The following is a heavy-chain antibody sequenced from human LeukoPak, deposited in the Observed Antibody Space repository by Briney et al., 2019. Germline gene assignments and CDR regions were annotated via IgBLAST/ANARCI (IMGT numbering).Heavy chain of an antibody. CDR2: IYYSGST. J-gene: IGHJ4*02. Sequence: SETLSLTCTVSGGSISGSSYYWGWIRQPPGKGLEWIGSIYYSGSTYYNPSLKSRVTISVDTSKNQFSLKLNSVTPEDTAVYFCARGKRELGSLLFDSWGQGTLVTVSS. V-gene: IGHV4-39*02. D-gene: IGHD1-7*01. CDR1: GGSISGSSYY. CDR3: ARGKRELGSLLFDS.